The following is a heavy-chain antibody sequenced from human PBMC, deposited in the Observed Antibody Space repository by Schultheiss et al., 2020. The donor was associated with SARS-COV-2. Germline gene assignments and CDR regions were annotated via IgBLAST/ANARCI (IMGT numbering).Heavy chain of an antibody. CDR2: ISGSGGST. CDR1: GFTFSSYA. D-gene: IGHD6-25*01. J-gene: IGHJ5*02. CDR3: ARVQRDWFDP. Sequence: GESLKISCAASGFTFSSYAMSWVRQAPGKGLEWVSAISGSGGSTYYADSVKGRFTISRDNSKNTLYLQMNSLRAEDTAVYYCARVQRDWFDPWGQGTLVTVSS. V-gene: IGHV3-23*01.